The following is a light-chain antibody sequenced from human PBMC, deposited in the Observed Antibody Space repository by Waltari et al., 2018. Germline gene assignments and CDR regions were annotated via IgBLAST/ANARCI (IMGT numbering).Light chain of an antibody. CDR2: WAS. V-gene: IGKV4-1*01. Sequence: DIVVTQSPDPLAVSLGERATINCKSSQSLLFSSNNKNYLAWYQQKPGQPPKLLIYWASTRESGVPDRFSGSGSGTDFTLTISSLQAEDVAVYYCQQYYSSRRTFGQGTKVEIK. CDR3: QQYYSSRRT. CDR1: QSLLFSSNNKNY. J-gene: IGKJ1*01.